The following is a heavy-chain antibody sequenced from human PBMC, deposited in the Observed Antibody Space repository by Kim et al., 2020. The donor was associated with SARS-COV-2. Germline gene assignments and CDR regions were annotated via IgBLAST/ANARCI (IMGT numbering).Heavy chain of an antibody. CDR2: INHSGST. V-gene: IGHV4-34*01. CDR3: ARRRHGGYCSGGSCQTMDV. Sequence: SETLSLTCAVYGGSFSGYYWSWIRQPPGKGLEWIGEINHSGSTNYNPSLKSRVTISVDTSKNQFSLKLSSVTAADTAVYYCARRRHGGYCSGGSCQTMDVWGQGTTVTVSS. CDR1: GGSFSGYY. J-gene: IGHJ6*02. D-gene: IGHD2-15*01.